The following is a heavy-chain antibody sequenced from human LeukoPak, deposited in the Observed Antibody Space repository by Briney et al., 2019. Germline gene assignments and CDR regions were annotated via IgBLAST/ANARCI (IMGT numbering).Heavy chain of an antibody. J-gene: IGHJ4*02. V-gene: IGHV4-39*01. CDR3: ARHFGN. CDR2: ISYGGST. CDR1: GVSIISSSYD. Sequence: SETLSLTCTVSGVSIISSSYDWGWIRQPPGKGLEWIGSISYGGSTDYNPSLKSRVTISVDASKNQFSLRMSSVTAADTAVYYCARHFGNWGQGTLVTVSS.